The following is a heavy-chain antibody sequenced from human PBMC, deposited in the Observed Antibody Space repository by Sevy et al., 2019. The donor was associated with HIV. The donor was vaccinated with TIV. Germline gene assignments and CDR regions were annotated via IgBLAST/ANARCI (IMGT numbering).Heavy chain of an antibody. CDR2: ISWNSGSI. Sequence: GGSLRLSCAASGFTFDDYAMHWVRQAPGKGLEWVSGISWNSGSIGYADSVKGRFTISRDNAKNSLYLQMNSLRAGDMALYYCAEGNGWSGYGWFDPRGQGTLVTVSS. CDR1: GFTFDDYA. CDR3: AEGNGWSGYGWFDP. V-gene: IGHV3-9*03. D-gene: IGHD3-3*01. J-gene: IGHJ5*02.